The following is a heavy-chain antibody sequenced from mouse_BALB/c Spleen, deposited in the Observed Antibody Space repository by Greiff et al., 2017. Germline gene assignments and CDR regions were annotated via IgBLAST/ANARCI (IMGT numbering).Heavy chain of an antibody. CDR3: ASMITFAY. J-gene: IGHJ3*01. CDR2: IDPANGNT. V-gene: IGHV14-3*02. D-gene: IGHD2-4*01. Sequence: EVKLVESGAELVKPGASVKLSCTASGFNIKDTYMHWVKQRPEQGLEWIGRIDPANGNTKYDPKFQGKATITADTSSNTAYLQLSSLTSEDTAVYYCASMITFAYWGQGTLVTVSA. CDR1: GFNIKDTY.